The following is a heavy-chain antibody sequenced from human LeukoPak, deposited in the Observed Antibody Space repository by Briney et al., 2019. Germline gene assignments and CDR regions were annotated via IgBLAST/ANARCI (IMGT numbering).Heavy chain of an antibody. V-gene: IGHV3-7*01. D-gene: IGHD2-15*01. CDR3: AREDGYCSGGNCYSYFDS. J-gene: IGHJ4*02. CDR1: GFTFSHFW. Sequence: GGSLRLSCAASGFTFSHFWMSWVRQAPGKGLEWVAYIKKTGSETYYVDSVKGRFTITRDNTRDSLFLQMYSLRAEDTAVYFCAREDGYCSGGNCYSYFDSWGQGTLVTVSS. CDR2: IKKTGSET.